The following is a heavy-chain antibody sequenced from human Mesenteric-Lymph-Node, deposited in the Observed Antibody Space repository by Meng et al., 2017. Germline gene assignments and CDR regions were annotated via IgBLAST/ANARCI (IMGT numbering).Heavy chain of an antibody. Sequence: QVELVQSGAEVTKPGASVRVSCKASGYSFTDYYMHWVRQAPGQGLEWMGRINPNSGGTNYAQKFQGRVTMTRDTSISTAYMELSRLRSDDTAVYYCARSDSSGYQYYFDYWGQGTLVTVSS. J-gene: IGHJ4*02. CDR2: INPNSGGT. V-gene: IGHV1-2*06. CDR3: ARSDSSGYQYYFDY. D-gene: IGHD3-22*01. CDR1: GYSFTDYY.